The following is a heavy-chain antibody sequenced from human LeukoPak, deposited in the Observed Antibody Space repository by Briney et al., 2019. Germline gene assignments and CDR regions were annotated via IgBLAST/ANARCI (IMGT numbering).Heavy chain of an antibody. Sequence: PGRSLRLSCAASGFTFSSYGMHWVRQAPGKGLEWVAVIWYDGSNKYYADSVKGRFTISRDNSKNTLFLQMNSLRAEDTAVYYCAKRLFGSSSWYYFDYWGQGTLVTVSS. CDR2: IWYDGSNK. CDR3: AKRLFGSSSWYYFDY. CDR1: GFTFSSYG. V-gene: IGHV3-33*06. D-gene: IGHD6-13*01. J-gene: IGHJ4*02.